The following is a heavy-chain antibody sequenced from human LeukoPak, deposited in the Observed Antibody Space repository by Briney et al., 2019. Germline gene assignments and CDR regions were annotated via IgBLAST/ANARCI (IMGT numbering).Heavy chain of an antibody. D-gene: IGHD2-15*01. CDR3: AREVVVAATIDYYYYMDV. J-gene: IGHJ6*03. Sequence: ASVKVSCKASGYTFTSYGISWVRQAPGQGLEGMGWISAYNGNTNYAQKLQGRVTMTTDTSTSTAYMELRSLRSDDTAVYYCAREVVVAATIDYYYYMDVWGKGTTVTVSS. CDR1: GYTFTSYG. V-gene: IGHV1-18*01. CDR2: ISAYNGNT.